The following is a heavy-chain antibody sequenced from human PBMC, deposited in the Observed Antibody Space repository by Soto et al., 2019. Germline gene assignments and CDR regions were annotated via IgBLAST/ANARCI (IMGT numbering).Heavy chain of an antibody. CDR2: IYSGGST. Sequence: HPGGSLRLSCAASGFTVSSNYMSWVRQAPGKGLEWVSVIYSGGSTYYADSVKGRFTISRDNSKNTLYLQMNSLRAEDTAVYYCARDGPLAVADAFDIWGQGTMVTVSS. J-gene: IGHJ3*02. CDR3: ARDGPLAVADAFDI. D-gene: IGHD6-19*01. CDR1: GFTVSSNY. V-gene: IGHV3-66*01.